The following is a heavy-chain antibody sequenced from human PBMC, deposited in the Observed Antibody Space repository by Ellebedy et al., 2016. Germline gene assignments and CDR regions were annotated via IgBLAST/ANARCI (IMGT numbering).Heavy chain of an antibody. Sequence: GSLRLXXTVSGGSISGYYWSWIRQPPGKGLEWIGYVFYSGSTYYNPSLRSRVTISVDTSKNQFSLNLTSVTASDTALYYCGRHAPSTGRFDPWGQGILVTVSS. D-gene: IGHD4-17*01. V-gene: IGHV4-59*08. CDR2: VFYSGST. CDR3: GRHAPSTGRFDP. J-gene: IGHJ5*02. CDR1: GGSISGYY.